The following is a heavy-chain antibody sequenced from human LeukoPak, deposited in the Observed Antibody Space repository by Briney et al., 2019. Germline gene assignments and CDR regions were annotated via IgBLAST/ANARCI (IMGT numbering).Heavy chain of an antibody. D-gene: IGHD5-18*01. Sequence: PSETLSLTCAVYGGSFSGYYWSWIRQPPGKGLEWIGEINHSGSTNYNPSLKSRVTISVDTSKNQFPLKLSSVTAADTAVYYCARGVGLTAMASYFDYWGQGTLVTVSS. J-gene: IGHJ4*02. CDR1: GGSFSGYY. V-gene: IGHV4-34*01. CDR2: INHSGST. CDR3: ARGVGLTAMASYFDY.